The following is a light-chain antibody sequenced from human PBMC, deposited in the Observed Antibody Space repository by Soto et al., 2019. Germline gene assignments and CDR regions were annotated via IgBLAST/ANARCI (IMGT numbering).Light chain of an antibody. J-gene: IGKJ3*01. CDR3: QQYGRSPFT. Sequence: ELVLTQSPGTLSLSPGERATLSCRASQSVSSNNLAWYQQRPGQAPRVVIYGASTRATGIPEGFSGSGSGTDFTLTISRLEPEDFAVYYCQQYGRSPFTFGPGTKVDSK. CDR1: QSVSSNN. CDR2: GAS. V-gene: IGKV3-20*01.